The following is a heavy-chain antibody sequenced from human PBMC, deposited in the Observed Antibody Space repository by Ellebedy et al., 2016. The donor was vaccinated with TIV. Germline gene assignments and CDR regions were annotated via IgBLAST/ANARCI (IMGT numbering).Heavy chain of an antibody. D-gene: IGHD3-10*01. V-gene: IGHV3-48*02. Sequence: PGGSLRLSCTASGFTFTNNSMNWVRQAPGKGLEWLSYISSTGSTIYYAESVKGRFTISRDNAKSSMHLLMNSLRDEDTAIYYCARGRVDGRGAFDIWGQGTMVTVSS. CDR2: ISSTGSTI. J-gene: IGHJ3*02. CDR1: GFTFTNNS. CDR3: ARGRVDGRGAFDI.